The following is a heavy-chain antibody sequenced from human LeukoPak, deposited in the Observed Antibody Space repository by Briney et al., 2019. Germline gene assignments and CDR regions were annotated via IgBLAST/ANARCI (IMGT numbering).Heavy chain of an antibody. Sequence: TSETLSLTCTVSGGSISSYYWSWIRQPPGEGLEWLGYIYSSGSTKYNPSLKGRVTISVDTSKNQFSLRMSSVTAADTAVYYCARDHYYNSSGYTFGYWGQGTLVTVSS. CDR1: GGSISSYY. CDR3: ARDHYYNSSGYTFGY. V-gene: IGHV4-59*01. CDR2: IYSSGST. J-gene: IGHJ4*02. D-gene: IGHD3-22*01.